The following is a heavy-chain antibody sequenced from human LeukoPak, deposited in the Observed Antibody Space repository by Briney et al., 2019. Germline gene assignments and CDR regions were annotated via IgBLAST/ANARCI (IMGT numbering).Heavy chain of an antibody. J-gene: IGHJ4*02. D-gene: IGHD6-6*01. CDR2: IHNSGSS. Sequence: SETLSLTCTVSGGSIRSYDWSWIRQPPGKGLEWIGNIHNSGSSTYNPSFKSRVTISLDTSKNQISLKLSSVTAADTAVYYCAREDRVAARGFDFWGQGTLVTVSS. CDR3: AREDRVAARGFDF. V-gene: IGHV4-59*01. CDR1: GGSIRSYD.